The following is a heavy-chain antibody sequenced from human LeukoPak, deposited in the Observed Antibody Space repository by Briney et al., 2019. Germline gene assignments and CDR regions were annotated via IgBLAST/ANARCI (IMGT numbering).Heavy chain of an antibody. Sequence: GGSLRLSCAASAFSLSAYNMNWVRQAPGKGLEWVSSISYTGTYIYYADSVKGRFTISRDNSKNTLYLQMNSLRAEDTAVYYCAKDLYYDFWSGRGTVDYWGQGTLVTVSS. D-gene: IGHD3-3*01. J-gene: IGHJ4*02. CDR3: AKDLYYDFWSGRGTVDY. CDR2: ISYTGTYI. CDR1: AFSLSAYN. V-gene: IGHV3-21*04.